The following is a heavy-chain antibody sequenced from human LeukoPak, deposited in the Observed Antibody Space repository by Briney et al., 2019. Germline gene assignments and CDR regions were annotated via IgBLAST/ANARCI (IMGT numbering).Heavy chain of an antibody. J-gene: IGHJ4*02. Sequence: GESLKISCKGSGYSFTSYWIGWVRQMPGKGLEWIGIIFPGDSDTTYSPSLQGQVTISADTSINTAYLQWSSLRASDTAMYYCATSESQTRFDYWGQGTPVTVSS. CDR2: IFPGDSDT. CDR3: ATSESQTRFDY. D-gene: IGHD1/OR15-1a*01. CDR1: GYSFTSYW. V-gene: IGHV5-51*01.